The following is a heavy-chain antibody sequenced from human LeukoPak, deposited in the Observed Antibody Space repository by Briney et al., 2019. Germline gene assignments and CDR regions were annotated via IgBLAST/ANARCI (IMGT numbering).Heavy chain of an antibody. V-gene: IGHV1-2*04. D-gene: IGHD3-22*01. Sequence: GASVKVSCKASGYTFTGYYMHWVRQAPGQGLEWMGGINPTIGGTNYAHKFQGWVTMTRDTSISTAYMELSRLRSDDTAVYYCARDPSDYYDSSGRRPHAFDIWGQGTMVTVSS. CDR1: GYTFTGYY. J-gene: IGHJ3*02. CDR2: INPTIGGT. CDR3: ARDPSDYYDSSGRRPHAFDI.